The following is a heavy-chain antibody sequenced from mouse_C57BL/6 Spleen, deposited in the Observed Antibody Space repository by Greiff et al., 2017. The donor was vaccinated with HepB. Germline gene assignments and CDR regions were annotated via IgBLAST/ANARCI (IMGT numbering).Heavy chain of an antibody. Sequence: QVQLQQPGTELVKPGASVKLSCKASGYTFTSYWMHWVKQRPGQGLEWIGNINPSNGGTNYNEKFKSKATLTVDTSSSTAYMPLSSLTSEDSAVYYCARLGAIRYDYDAPMDYWGQGTSVTVSS. CDR2: INPSNGGT. CDR1: GYTFTSYW. D-gene: IGHD2-4*01. CDR3: ARLGAIRYDYDAPMDY. J-gene: IGHJ4*01. V-gene: IGHV1-53*01.